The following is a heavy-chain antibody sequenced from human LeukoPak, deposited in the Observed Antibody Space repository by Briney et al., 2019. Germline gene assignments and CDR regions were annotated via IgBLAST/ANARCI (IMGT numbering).Heavy chain of an antibody. J-gene: IGHJ4*02. V-gene: IGHV4-59*01. CDR2: IYNTIDV. CDR3: ARSRNYDITGFNPTYYFDA. Sequence: SETLSLTCSVSGVSIIGSYWTWIRQSPGGTLEYLGYIYNTIDVNYSPSLKSRLTILIDMSRSQFSLSLRSVTTADTAIYYCARSRNYDITGFNPTYYFDAWGQGALVTVSS. CDR1: GVSIIGSY. D-gene: IGHD1-20*01.